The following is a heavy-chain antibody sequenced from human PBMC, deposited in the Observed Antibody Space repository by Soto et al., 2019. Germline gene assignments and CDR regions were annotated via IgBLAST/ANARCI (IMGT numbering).Heavy chain of an antibody. CDR2: IWDDGSNK. CDR3: ASLEWESSGYADY. V-gene: IGHV3-33*03. J-gene: IGHJ4*02. CDR1: GFTFSNYA. Sequence: GGSLRLSCAASGFTFSNYAMHWVRQAPGKGLEWVAVIWDDGSNKYYADSVKGRFTIARYNAKNTLYLQMDSLRADDTAVYYCASLEWESSGYADYWGQGTQVTVSS. D-gene: IGHD5-12*01.